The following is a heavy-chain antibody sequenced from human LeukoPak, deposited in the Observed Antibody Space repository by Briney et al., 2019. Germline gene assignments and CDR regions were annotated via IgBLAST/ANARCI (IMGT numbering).Heavy chain of an antibody. CDR1: GFTFSSYG. CDR2: IRYDGSNK. J-gene: IGHJ4*02. V-gene: IGHV3-30*02. CDR3: AKDGAPTYYYDSSGPYY. Sequence: GGSLRLSCAASGFTFSSYGMHWVRQAPGKGLEWVAFIRYDGSNKYYADSVKGRFTISRDNSKNTLYLQMNSLRAEDTAVYYCAKDGAPTYYYDSSGPYYWGQGTLVTVSS. D-gene: IGHD3-22*01.